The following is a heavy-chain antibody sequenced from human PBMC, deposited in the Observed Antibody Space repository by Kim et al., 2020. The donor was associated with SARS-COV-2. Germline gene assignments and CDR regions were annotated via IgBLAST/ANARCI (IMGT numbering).Heavy chain of an antibody. D-gene: IGHD2-2*01. CDR1: GGSISSYY. Sequence: SETLSLTCTVSGGSISSYYWSWIRQPPGKGLEWIGYIYYSVSTNYNPSLKSRVTISVDTSKNQFSLHLTSVTAADTAVYYCARDTPLCSSTSCYHNWFDPWGQGTLVTVSS. J-gene: IGHJ5*02. V-gene: IGHV4-59*01. CDR2: IYYSVST. CDR3: ARDTPLCSSTSCYHNWFDP.